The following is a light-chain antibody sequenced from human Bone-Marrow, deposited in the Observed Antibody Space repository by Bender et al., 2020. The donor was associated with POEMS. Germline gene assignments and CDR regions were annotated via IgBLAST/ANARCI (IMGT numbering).Light chain of an antibody. CDR3: SSYAGTNNYLV. J-gene: IGLJ2*01. CDR2: EVT. Sequence: QSALTQPASVSGSPGQSITISCTGTSSDVGSYNLVSWYQQHPGKAPKLIIYEVTKRPSGVSNRFSGSKSGNTASLTVSGLQADDEAAYYCSSYAGTNNYLVFGGGTKLTVL. CDR1: SSDVGSYNL. V-gene: IGLV2-14*02.